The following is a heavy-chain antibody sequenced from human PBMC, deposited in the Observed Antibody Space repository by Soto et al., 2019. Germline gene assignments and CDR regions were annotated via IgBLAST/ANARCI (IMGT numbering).Heavy chain of an antibody. CDR3: ARLIGTTGTTVSYYYYGMDV. CDR2: IIPIFGTA. Sequence: SVKVSCKASGGTFSSYAISWVRQAPGQGLEWMGGIIPIFGTANYAQKFQGGVTITADESTSTAYMELSSLRSEDTAVYYCARLIGTTGTTVSYYYYGMDVWGQGTTVTVSS. J-gene: IGHJ6*02. D-gene: IGHD1-1*01. CDR1: GGTFSSYA. V-gene: IGHV1-69*13.